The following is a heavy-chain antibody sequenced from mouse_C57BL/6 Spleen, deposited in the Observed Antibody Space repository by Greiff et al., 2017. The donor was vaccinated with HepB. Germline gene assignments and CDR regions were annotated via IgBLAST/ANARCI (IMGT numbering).Heavy chain of an antibody. CDR2: INPSSGYT. D-gene: IGHD2-3*01. J-gene: IGHJ2*01. V-gene: IGHV1-7*01. CDR3: TRWFLRFDY. CDR1: GYTFTSYW. Sequence: QVQLKQSGAELAKPGASVKLSCKASGYTFTSYWMHWVKQRPGQGLEWIGYINPSSGYTKYNQKFKDKATLTADKSSSTAYMQLSSLTYDDSAVYYCTRWFLRFDYWGQGTTLTVSS.